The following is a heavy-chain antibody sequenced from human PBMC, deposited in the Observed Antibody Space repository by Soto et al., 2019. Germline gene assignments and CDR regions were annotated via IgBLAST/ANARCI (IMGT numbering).Heavy chain of an antibody. V-gene: IGHV3-21*01. Sequence: PGGSLRLSCAASGFTFSSYSMNWVRQAPGKGLEWVSSISSSSSYIYYADSVKGRFTISRDNAKNSLYLQMNSLRAEDTAVYYCASSVLTVNWFDPWGQGTLVTVSS. CDR2: ISSSSSYI. D-gene: IGHD3-16*01. CDR1: GFTFSSYS. CDR3: ASSVLTVNWFDP. J-gene: IGHJ5*02.